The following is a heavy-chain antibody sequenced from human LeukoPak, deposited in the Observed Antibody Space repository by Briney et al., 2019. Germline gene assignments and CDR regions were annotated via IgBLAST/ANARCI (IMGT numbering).Heavy chain of an antibody. Sequence: GGSLRLSCVASGFAFSSYAMHWVRQAPGKGLEWVAVISYDGSNKYYADSVKGRFTISRDNSKNTLYLQMNSLRAEDTAVYYCARGLRIVVVPAAVDYWGQGTLVTVSS. CDR2: ISYDGSNK. CDR1: GFAFSSYA. D-gene: IGHD2-2*01. CDR3: ARGLRIVVVPAAVDY. J-gene: IGHJ4*02. V-gene: IGHV3-30-3*01.